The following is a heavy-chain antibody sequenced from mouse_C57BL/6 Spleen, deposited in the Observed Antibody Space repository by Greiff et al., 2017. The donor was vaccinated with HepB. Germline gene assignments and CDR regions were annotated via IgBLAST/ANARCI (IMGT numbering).Heavy chain of an antibody. CDR2: IYPRSGNT. CDR1: GYTFTSYG. Sequence: VQLQQSGAELARPGASVKLSCKASGYTFTSYGISWVKQRTGQGLEWIGEIYPRSGNTYYNEKFKGKATLTADKSSSTAYMELRSLTSEDSAVYFCARSSDYDGFAYWGQGTLVTVSA. J-gene: IGHJ3*01. V-gene: IGHV1-81*01. D-gene: IGHD2-4*01. CDR3: ARSSDYDGFAY.